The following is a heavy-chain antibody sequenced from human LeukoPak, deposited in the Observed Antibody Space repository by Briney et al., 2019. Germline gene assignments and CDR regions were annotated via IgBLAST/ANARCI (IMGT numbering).Heavy chain of an antibody. J-gene: IGHJ4*02. D-gene: IGHD3-10*01. CDR1: GFTFSSYA. CDR3: AKSDPYGSGSYGPIDY. V-gene: IGHV3-23*01. CDR2: ISGSGGST. Sequence: GGSLRLSCAASGFTFSSYAMSWVRQAPGKGLEWVSAISGSGGSTYYADSVKGRFTISRDNSKNTLYLQMNSLRAEDTAVYYCAKSDPYGSGSYGPIDYWGQGTLVTVSS.